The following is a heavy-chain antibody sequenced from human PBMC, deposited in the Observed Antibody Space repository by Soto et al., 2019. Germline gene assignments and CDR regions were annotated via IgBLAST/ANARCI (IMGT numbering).Heavy chain of an antibody. CDR1: GYTFTGYY. CDR3: ARGPYTSSSLYYYYYCMDV. J-gene: IGHJ6*03. V-gene: IGHV1-2*04. CDR2: INPNSGGT. Sequence: QVQLVQSGAEVKKPGASVKVSCKASGYTFTGYYMHWVRQAPGQGLEWMGWINPNSGGTNYAQKFQGWVTMTRDTSITTAYMELSRLRSDDTAVYYCARGPYTSSSLYYYYYCMDVWGKGTTVTVSS. D-gene: IGHD6-6*01.